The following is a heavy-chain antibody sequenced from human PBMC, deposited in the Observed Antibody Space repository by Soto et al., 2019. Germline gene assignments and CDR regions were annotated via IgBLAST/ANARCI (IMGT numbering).Heavy chain of an antibody. Sequence: QVQLVESGGGLVKPGWSLRLSCAASGFTFSDFYMSWIRQAPGKGLEWISYISSGSTNIFYADSVKGRFTVSRDNAKNSVYLQMDSLRAEDTAVYYCARERNAAGSDYWGQGTLVTVSS. V-gene: IGHV3-11*01. D-gene: IGHD1-1*01. CDR2: ISSGSTNI. CDR3: ARERNAAGSDY. CDR1: GFTFSDFY. J-gene: IGHJ4*02.